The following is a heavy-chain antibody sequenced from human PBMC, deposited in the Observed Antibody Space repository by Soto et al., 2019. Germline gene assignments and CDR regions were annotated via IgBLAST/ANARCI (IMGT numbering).Heavy chain of an antibody. V-gene: IGHV4-34*01. CDR2: INHSGST. J-gene: IGHJ4*02. Sequence: NPSGTMDITCAACRETVRIYYCTGIRQPPGKGLEWIGEINHSGSTNYNPSLKSRVTISVDTFKNQFSLKLSSVTAADTAVYYCASAGHCSSTSCYRGLYGDYEFDFDYWGQGTLVTVSS. CDR3: ASAGHCSSTSCYRGLYGDYEFDFDY. D-gene: IGHD2-2*01. CDR1: RETVRIYY.